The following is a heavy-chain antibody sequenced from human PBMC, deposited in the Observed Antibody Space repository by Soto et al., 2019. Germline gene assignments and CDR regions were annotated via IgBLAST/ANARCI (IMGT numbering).Heavy chain of an antibody. Sequence: QVQLQESGPGLVKPSQTLSLTCTVSGGSISSGGYYWSWIRQHQGKGLGWIGYIYYSGSTYYNPSLKSRVTISVDTSKNQFSLQLSSVTAADTAVYYCAASYCTNGVCYPRNYYYYMDVWGKGTTVTVSS. CDR1: GGSISSGGYY. CDR3: AASYCTNGVCYPRNYYYYMDV. CDR2: IYYSGST. J-gene: IGHJ6*03. D-gene: IGHD2-8*01. V-gene: IGHV4-31*03.